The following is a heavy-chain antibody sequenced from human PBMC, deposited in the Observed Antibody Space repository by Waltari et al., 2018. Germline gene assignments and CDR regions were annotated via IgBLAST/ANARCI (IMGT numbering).Heavy chain of an antibody. CDR2: VKSDGTSP. V-gene: IGHV3-74*01. CDR1: GIDYW. CDR3: TTNPPGY. Sequence: EVQLVESGGGLVQRGGSLSLPCAASGIDYWMDWVRPAPGKGLMWVSRVKSDGTSPTYADSVKGRFTVSRDSAKNMLYLQMNSLRAEDTAVYYCTTNPPGYWGQGTLVTVSS. J-gene: IGHJ4*02.